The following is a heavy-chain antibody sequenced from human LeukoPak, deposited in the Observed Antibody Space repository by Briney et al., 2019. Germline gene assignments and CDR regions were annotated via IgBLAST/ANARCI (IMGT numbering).Heavy chain of an antibody. V-gene: IGHV1-2*04. Sequence: VSVKVSCKASGYTFTDYYMHWVRLAPGQGLEWMGWINPNSGGTSYVQKFQGWVTMTRDTSINTAYMELSRLTSDDTAVYYCARANFLYCSSTSCLLDYWGQGTLVTVSS. CDR1: GYTFTDYY. D-gene: IGHD2-2*01. CDR2: INPNSGGT. J-gene: IGHJ4*02. CDR3: ARANFLYCSSTSCLLDY.